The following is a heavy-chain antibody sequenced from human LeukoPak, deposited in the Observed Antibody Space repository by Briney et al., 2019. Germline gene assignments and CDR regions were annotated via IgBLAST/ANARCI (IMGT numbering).Heavy chain of an antibody. Sequence: GASVKVSCKASGYTFTSYDINWVRQATGQGLEWMGWISAYNGNTNYAQKLQGRVTMTTDTSTSTAYMELRSLRSDDTAVYYCARERVSIVGANYFDYWGQGTLVTVSS. CDR2: ISAYNGNT. CDR1: GYTFTSYD. V-gene: IGHV1-18*01. CDR3: ARERVSIVGANYFDY. J-gene: IGHJ4*02. D-gene: IGHD1-26*01.